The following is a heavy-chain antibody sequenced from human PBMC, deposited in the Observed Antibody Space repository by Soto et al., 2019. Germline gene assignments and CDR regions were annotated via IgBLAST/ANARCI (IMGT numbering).Heavy chain of an antibody. Sequence: QLQVQESGPGLVKPSETLSLTCTVSGGSITSRGYYWGWIRQSPGKGLEWIGSIYFSGRTYYNPSLKTRVAMPVDTSKTQVSMKLSSVTAADTAVYYCASRHTYYFSSSSYSPMEVDSDHWGKGTLVSVSS. CDR3: ASRHTYYFSSSSYSPMEVDSDH. D-gene: IGHD3-22*01. CDR2: IYFSGRT. V-gene: IGHV4-39*01. CDR1: GGSITSRGYY. J-gene: IGHJ4*02.